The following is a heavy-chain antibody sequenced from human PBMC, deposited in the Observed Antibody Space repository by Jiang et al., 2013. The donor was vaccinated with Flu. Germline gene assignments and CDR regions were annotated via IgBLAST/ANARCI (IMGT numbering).Heavy chain of an antibody. CDR2: LHPNSGDT. V-gene: IGHV1-2*02. J-gene: IGHJ4*02. CDR1: GYSFTDYY. Sequence: SGAEVKKPGDSVKVSCKTSGYSFTDYYIHWVRQAPGQGLEWMGWLHPNSGDTRYEQKFQGRLTMTRDTSTTTAYMELNRLKPDDTAVYFCARDPDTPVPIDYWGQGILVTVSS. CDR3: ARDPDTPVPIDY. D-gene: IGHD2-15*01.